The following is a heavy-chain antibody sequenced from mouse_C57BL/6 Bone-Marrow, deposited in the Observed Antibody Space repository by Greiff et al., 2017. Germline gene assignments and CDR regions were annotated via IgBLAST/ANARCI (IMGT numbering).Heavy chain of an antibody. V-gene: IGHV5-12*01. CDR2: ISNGGGST. CDR1: GFTFSDYY. J-gene: IGHJ4*01. Sequence: DVMLVESGGGLVQPGGSLKLSCAASGFTFSDYYMYWVRQTPEKRLEWVAYISNGGGSTYYPDTVKGRFTITRDNAKNTLYLQMSRLKSEDTAMYSCARPVYRSSSAMDYWGQGTSVTVSS. CDR3: ARPVYRSSSAMDY. D-gene: IGHD1-1*01.